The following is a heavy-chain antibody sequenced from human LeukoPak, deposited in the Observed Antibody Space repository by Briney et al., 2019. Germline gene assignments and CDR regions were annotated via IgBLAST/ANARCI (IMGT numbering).Heavy chain of an antibody. CDR1: GFTVSSNY. CDR2: IYSGGNT. Sequence: GGSLRLSCAASGFTVSSNYMSWVRRAPGKGLEWVSVIYSGGNTYYADSVKGRFTISRDNSKNTVSLQMNSLRDEDTAVYFCAVSRIVGAVDVFDMWGQGTMVTVSS. D-gene: IGHD1-26*01. V-gene: IGHV3-66*01. J-gene: IGHJ3*02. CDR3: AVSRIVGAVDVFDM.